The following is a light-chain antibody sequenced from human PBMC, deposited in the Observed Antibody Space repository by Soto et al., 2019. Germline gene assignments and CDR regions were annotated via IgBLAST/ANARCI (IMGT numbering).Light chain of an antibody. J-gene: IGKJ2*01. CDR2: GAS. V-gene: IGKV3-15*01. CDR1: QSVSDN. CDR3: RQSNNWPYT. Sequence: EIVMTQSPATLSVSPGERVTLSCRARQSVSDNLAWYQQKPGQAPRLLIYGASTRATTTPARFSGSGSGTESTLTISSLQSEDFAVYFCRQSNNWPYTFGEGTKLDIK.